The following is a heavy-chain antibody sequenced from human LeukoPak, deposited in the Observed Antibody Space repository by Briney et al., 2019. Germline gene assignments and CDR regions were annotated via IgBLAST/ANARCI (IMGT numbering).Heavy chain of an antibody. V-gene: IGHV4-4*02. Sequence: PSGTLSLTCTVSGDSINSLDLWSWVRQPPGKGLEWIGEMYLSGTTHSNPSVKSRVTISIDKSKNQFFLNLSSVTAADTAVYYCARNTSSSPWFDPWGQGTLVTVSS. D-gene: IGHD6-6*01. J-gene: IGHJ5*02. CDR1: GDSINSLDL. CDR2: MYLSGTT. CDR3: ARNTSSSPWFDP.